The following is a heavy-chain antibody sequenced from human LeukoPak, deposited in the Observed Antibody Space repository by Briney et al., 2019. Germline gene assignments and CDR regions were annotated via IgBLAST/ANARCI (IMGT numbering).Heavy chain of an antibody. J-gene: IGHJ4*02. D-gene: IGHD6-19*01. Sequence: PSEILSLTCTVSGGSISSSSYYWGWIRQPPGKGLQWIGTIYYSGSTYYNPSLKSRVTISVDTSKNQFSLKLSSVTAADTAVYYCARHRAGWIYYFDYWGQGTLVTVSS. CDR3: ARHRAGWIYYFDY. CDR2: IYYSGST. V-gene: IGHV4-39*01. CDR1: GGSISSSSYY.